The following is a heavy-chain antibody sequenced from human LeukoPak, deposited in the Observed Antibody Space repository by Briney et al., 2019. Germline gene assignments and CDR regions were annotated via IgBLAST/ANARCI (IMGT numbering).Heavy chain of an antibody. CDR3: ANDLPGKVWFDS. J-gene: IGHJ5*01. V-gene: IGHV3-23*01. D-gene: IGHD1-14*01. CDR2: ISGSGTST. Sequence: GGSLRLSCAASGFTFSSYGMTWARQAPGKGLEWVSSISGSGTSTYYADSVKGRFTISRDNSKNTVYLQMNSLRVEDTAVYYCANDLPGKVWFDSWGQGTLVIVSS. CDR1: GFTFSSYG.